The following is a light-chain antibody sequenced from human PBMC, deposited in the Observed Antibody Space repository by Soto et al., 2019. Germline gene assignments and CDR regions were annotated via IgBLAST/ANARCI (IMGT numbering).Light chain of an antibody. CDR3: QLWDGGRDQWV. J-gene: IGLJ3*02. V-gene: IGLV3-21*02. Sequence: SYELTQPPSVSVAPGQSATVTCGGGPFGGRSLNWYQQKPGQAPVLVVYEDSDRPSGIPDRFSGSKSGNTATLTISRVEAGDEADYYCQLWDGGRDQWVFGGGTQLTVL. CDR2: EDS. CDR1: PFGGRS.